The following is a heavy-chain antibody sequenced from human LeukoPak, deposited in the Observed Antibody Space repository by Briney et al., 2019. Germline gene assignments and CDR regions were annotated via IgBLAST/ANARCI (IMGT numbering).Heavy chain of an antibody. CDR3: ARRQLWPYKYFDY. CDR2: INHSGST. V-gene: IGHV4-34*01. D-gene: IGHD5-18*01. Sequence: SETLSLTCAVYGGSFSGCYWSWIRQPPGKGLEWIGEINHSGSTNYNPSLKSRVTISVDTSKNQFSLKLSSVTAADTAVYYCARRQLWPYKYFDYWGQGTLVTVSS. CDR1: GGSFSGCY. J-gene: IGHJ4*02.